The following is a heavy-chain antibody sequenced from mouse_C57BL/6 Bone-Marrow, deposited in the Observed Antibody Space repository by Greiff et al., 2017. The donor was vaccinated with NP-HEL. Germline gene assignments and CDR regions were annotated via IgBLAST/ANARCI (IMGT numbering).Heavy chain of an antibody. V-gene: IGHV5-17*01. CDR2: ISSGSSTI. J-gene: IGHJ4*01. D-gene: IGHD2-3*01. Sequence: EVQLVESGGGLVKPGGSLKLSCAASGFTFSDYGMHWVRQAPEKGLEWVAYISSGSSTIYYADTVKGRFTISRDNAKNTLFLQMTSLRSEDTAMYYCAREIRGYYYYAMDYWGQGTSVTVSS. CDR1: GFTFSDYG. CDR3: AREIRGYYYYAMDY.